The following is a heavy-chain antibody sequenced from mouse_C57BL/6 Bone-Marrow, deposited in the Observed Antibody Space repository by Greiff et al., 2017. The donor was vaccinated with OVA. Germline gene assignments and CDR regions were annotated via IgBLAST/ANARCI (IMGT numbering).Heavy chain of an antibody. J-gene: IGHJ2*01. V-gene: IGHV1-55*01. CDR3: ARMFITTVVAHFDY. CDR1: GYTFTSYW. D-gene: IGHD1-1*01. CDR2: IYPGSGST. Sequence: QVQLQQPGAELVKPGASVKMSCKASGYTFTSYWITWVKQRPGQGLEWIGDIYPGSGSTNYNEKFKSKATLTVDTSSSTAYMQLSSLTSEDSAVYYCARMFITTVVAHFDYWGQGTTLTVSS.